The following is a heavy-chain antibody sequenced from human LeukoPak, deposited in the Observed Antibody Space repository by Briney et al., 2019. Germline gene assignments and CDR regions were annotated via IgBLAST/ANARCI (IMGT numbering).Heavy chain of an antibody. Sequence: RASVKVSCKASGGTFSSYAISWVRQAPGQGLEWLGRIIPILGIANYAQKFQGRVTITADKSTSTAYMELSSLRSEDTAVYYCARPGEMATTNPHDAFDIWGQGTMVTVSS. CDR1: GGTFSSYA. CDR3: ARPGEMATTNPHDAFDI. V-gene: IGHV1-69*04. CDR2: IIPILGIA. J-gene: IGHJ3*02. D-gene: IGHD5-24*01.